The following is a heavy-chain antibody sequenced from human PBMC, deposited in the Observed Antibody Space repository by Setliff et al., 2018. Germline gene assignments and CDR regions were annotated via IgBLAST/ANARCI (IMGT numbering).Heavy chain of an antibody. V-gene: IGHV1-18*01. D-gene: IGHD1-20*01. J-gene: IGHJ6*02. Sequence: GASVKVSCKGSGYILSSYGISWVRQAPGQGLEWMGWVSPYNGVTNYAKRFQGRVAITTDTSTSTAYMELRSLRSDDTAVYYCAKGGNITRETYYYYGMDVWGQGTTVTVSS. CDR2: VSPYNGVT. CDR1: GYILSSYG. CDR3: AKGGNITRETYYYYGMDV.